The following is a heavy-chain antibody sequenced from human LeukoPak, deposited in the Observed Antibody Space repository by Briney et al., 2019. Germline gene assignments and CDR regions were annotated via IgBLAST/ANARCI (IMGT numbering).Heavy chain of an antibody. CDR1: GGTFSSYA. D-gene: IGHD6-6*01. V-gene: IGHV1-69*13. CDR3: ARDQGIAARPQNWFDP. CDR2: IIPIFGTA. J-gene: IGHJ5*02. Sequence: ASVKVSCKASGGTFSSYAISWVRQAPGQGLEWMGGIIPIFGTANYAQKFQGRVTITADESTSTAYMELSSLRSEDTAVYYCARDQGIAARPQNWFDPWGQGTLVTVSS.